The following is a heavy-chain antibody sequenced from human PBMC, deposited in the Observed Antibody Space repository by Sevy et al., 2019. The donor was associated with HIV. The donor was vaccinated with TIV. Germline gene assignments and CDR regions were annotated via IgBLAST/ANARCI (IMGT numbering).Heavy chain of an antibody. D-gene: IGHD2-8*01. Sequence: GGSLRLSCAASGFTFNIYSMSWVRQTPGKGVEWVATLSFGCGKIKHADSVKGRFTMSRDDSKNAVYLQMNNLRVEDTATYYCAREGCTKPHDYWGQGTLVTVSS. J-gene: IGHJ4*02. CDR1: GFTFNIYS. CDR3: AREGCTKPHDY. CDR2: LSFGCGKI. V-gene: IGHV3-23*01.